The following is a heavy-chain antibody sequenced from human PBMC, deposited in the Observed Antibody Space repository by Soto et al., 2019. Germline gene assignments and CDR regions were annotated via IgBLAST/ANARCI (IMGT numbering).Heavy chain of an antibody. CDR2: ISSSGSTM. CDR3: AIQYYYDSSGYYYESRFYD. D-gene: IGHD3-22*01. J-gene: IGHJ4*02. CDR1: GFTFSDYY. V-gene: IGHV3-11*01. Sequence: QVQLVEYGGGLVKPGGSLRLSCAASGFTFSDYYMSWIRQAPGKGLEWVSYISSSGSTMYYADSVKGRFTISRDNAKNSLYLQMNSLRAEDTAVYYCAIQYYYDSSGYYYESRFYDWGQGTLVTVSS.